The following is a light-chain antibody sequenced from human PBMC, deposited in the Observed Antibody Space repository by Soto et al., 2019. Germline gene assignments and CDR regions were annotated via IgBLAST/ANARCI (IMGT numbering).Light chain of an antibody. J-gene: IGKJ1*01. CDR2: WAS. Sequence: DIVMTQAPDSLAESLGERATINGKSSQSVLYSSNNKNYLDWYQQKPGQRPKLLIFWASTRESGVPDRFSGSGSGTDFTLTITRLQAEDVAVYYCQQYYSTPRTFGQGTKVEIK. CDR3: QQYYSTPRT. V-gene: IGKV4-1*01. CDR1: QSVLYSSNNKNY.